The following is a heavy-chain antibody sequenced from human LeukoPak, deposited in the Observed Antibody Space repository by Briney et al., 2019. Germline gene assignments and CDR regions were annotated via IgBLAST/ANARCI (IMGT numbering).Heavy chain of an antibody. D-gene: IGHD6-6*01. CDR2: ISAYNGNT. CDR3: ATFIAARPWDY. J-gene: IGHJ4*02. CDR1: GYTFTSYG. V-gene: IGHV1-18*01. Sequence: ASVKVSCKASGYTFTSYGISWVRQAPGQGLEWMGWISAYNGNTNYAQKLQGRVTMTTDTSTSTAYMELRSLRSEDTAVYYCATFIAARPWDYWGQGTLVTVSS.